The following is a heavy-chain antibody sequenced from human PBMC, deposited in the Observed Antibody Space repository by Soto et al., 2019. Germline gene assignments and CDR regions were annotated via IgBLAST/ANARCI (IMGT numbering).Heavy chain of an antibody. D-gene: IGHD4-17*01. J-gene: IGHJ5*02. Sequence: SETLALTGTISGVSIANGAFYRSLIRLQSGKGPKWIGYILYDGDTYYNPSLKSRVEISLDGYQNQFSLNLRSVTAADTAVYYCAREGDYRTWLEPWGTGILVTVT. V-gene: IGHV4-31*03. CDR1: GVSIANGAFY. CDR2: ILYDGDT. CDR3: AREGDYRTWLEP.